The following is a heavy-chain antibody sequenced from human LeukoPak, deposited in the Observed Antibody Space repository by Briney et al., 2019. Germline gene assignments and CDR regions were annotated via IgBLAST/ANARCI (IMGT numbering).Heavy chain of an antibody. CDR1: GGSISSYY. Sequence: SETLSLTCTVSGGSISSYYWSWLRQPPGKGREWMGYVYYSGSTYQNPSLKSRVTISVDTSKNQFSLKLSSVTAADTAVYHCASRVTTPFFDYWGQGTLVTVSS. D-gene: IGHD4-17*01. CDR2: VYYSGST. J-gene: IGHJ4*02. V-gene: IGHV4-59*04. CDR3: ASRVTTPFFDY.